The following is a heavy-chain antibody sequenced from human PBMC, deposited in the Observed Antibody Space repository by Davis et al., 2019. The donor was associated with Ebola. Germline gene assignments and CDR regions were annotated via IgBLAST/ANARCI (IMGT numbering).Heavy chain of an antibody. Sequence: ASVKVSCKASGYTFISYDINWVRQVTGQGLEWIGWMNPNSGNTGYAQKFQGRVTLTRNTSISTAYMELSSLRSDDTAVYYCARAPTWSEINYYCLDYWGQGTLVTVSS. CDR3: ARAPTWSEINYYCLDY. J-gene: IGHJ4*02. V-gene: IGHV1-8*01. D-gene: IGHD3-10*01. CDR1: GYTFISYD. CDR2: MNPNSGNT.